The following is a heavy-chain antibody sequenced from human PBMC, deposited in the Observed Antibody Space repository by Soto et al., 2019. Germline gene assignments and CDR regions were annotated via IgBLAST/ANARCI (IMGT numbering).Heavy chain of an antibody. CDR2: IYYSGNT. CDR3: ARGAGYSSSWPFDP. V-gene: IGHV4-59*01. J-gene: IGHJ5*02. CDR1: GGSMSGSF. D-gene: IGHD6-13*01. Sequence: QVQLQESGPGLVKPSETLSLTCTVSGGSMSGSFWSWIRQPPGKGLEWIGYIYYSGNTDYNPSLKSRVIISVDTSKNQFSLKLSSVTAADTAVYYCARGAGYSSSWPFDPWGQGTLVIVSS.